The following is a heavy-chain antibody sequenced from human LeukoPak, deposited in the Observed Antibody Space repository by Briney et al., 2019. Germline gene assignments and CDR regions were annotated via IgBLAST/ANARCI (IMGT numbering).Heavy chain of an antibody. Sequence: GGSLRLSCAASGFIFSSYGMHWVRQAPGKGLEWVAFIRYDGSNTYYADSVKGRFTISRDNSKNTLYLQMNSLRGEDTAVYYCARGSPDSLRFLEWLLYRSTIPCCYYYYYMDVWSKGTTVTVSS. V-gene: IGHV3-30*02. D-gene: IGHD3-3*01. CDR1: GFIFSSYG. CDR3: ARGSPDSLRFLEWLLYRSTIPCCYYYYYMDV. J-gene: IGHJ6*03. CDR2: IRYDGSNT.